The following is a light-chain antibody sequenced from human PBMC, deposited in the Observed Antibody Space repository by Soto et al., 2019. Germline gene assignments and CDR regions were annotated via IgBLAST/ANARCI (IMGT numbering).Light chain of an antibody. Sequence: DIQMTQSPSSLSASIGDRVTIACRASQSISNYLNWYQQKPGKAPKLLIWAASSLQGGVPSRFSGSGSGTDFTLTISSLQPGDFATYYCQQSYTTPQTFGQGTKVEIK. CDR2: AAS. CDR1: QSISNY. V-gene: IGKV1-39*01. CDR3: QQSYTTPQT. J-gene: IGKJ2*01.